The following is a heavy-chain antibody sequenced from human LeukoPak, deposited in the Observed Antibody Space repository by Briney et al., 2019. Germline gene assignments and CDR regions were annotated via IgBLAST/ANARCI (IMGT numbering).Heavy chain of an antibody. J-gene: IGHJ4*02. Sequence: SETLSLTCTVSGASINDNNYYWGWIRQPPGKGLEWIGSVFYTGSTYYNPSLKSRVTISIDTSKNQFSLNLTFVTAADTAVYYCARDSPMVVPFDYXGXGTLVTVSS. V-gene: IGHV4-39*07. CDR1: GASINDNNYY. CDR2: VFYTGST. CDR3: ARDSPMVVPFDY. D-gene: IGHD3-10*01.